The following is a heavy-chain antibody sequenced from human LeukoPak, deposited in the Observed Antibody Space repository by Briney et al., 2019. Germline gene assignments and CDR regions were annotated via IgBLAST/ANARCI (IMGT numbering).Heavy chain of an antibody. Sequence: SVKVSCKASGGTFSSYAISWVRQAPGQGLEWMGGIIPIFGTANYAQKFQGRVTITTDESTSTAYMELSSLRSEDTAVYYCASYSSGYFAFDIWGQGTMVTVSS. D-gene: IGHD3-22*01. CDR1: GGTFSSYA. CDR3: ASYSSGYFAFDI. V-gene: IGHV1-69*05. CDR2: IIPIFGTA. J-gene: IGHJ3*02.